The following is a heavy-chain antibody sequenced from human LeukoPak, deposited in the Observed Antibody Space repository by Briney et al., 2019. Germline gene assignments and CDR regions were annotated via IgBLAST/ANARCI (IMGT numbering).Heavy chain of an antibody. J-gene: IGHJ4*02. CDR1: DYSISSDYY. V-gene: IGHV4-38-2*02. CDR2: LYHTGST. D-gene: IGHD3-9*01. Sequence: SETLSLTCTVSDYSISSDYYWGWIRQPPGKGLEWIGSLYHTGSTYYNPSLRSRVSISIDTSKIQFSLKLSSVTAADTAVYYCARGPHEYDVLTGYFPYYFDYWGQGTLVTVSS. CDR3: ARGPHEYDVLTGYFPYYFDY.